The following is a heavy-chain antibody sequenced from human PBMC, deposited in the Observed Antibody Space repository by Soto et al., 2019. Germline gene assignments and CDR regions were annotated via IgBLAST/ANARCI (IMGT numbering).Heavy chain of an antibody. D-gene: IGHD3-10*01. CDR1: GYSISSGYY. V-gene: IGHV4-38-2*02. Sequence: ASETLSLTCAVSGYSISSGYYWGWIRQPPGKGLEWIGSIYHSGSTYYNPSLKSRVTISVDTSKNQFSLKLSSVTAADTAVYYCARDDVEDYYGSGSYMSYFDYWGQGTLVTVSS. J-gene: IGHJ4*02. CDR2: IYHSGST. CDR3: ARDDVEDYYGSGSYMSYFDY.